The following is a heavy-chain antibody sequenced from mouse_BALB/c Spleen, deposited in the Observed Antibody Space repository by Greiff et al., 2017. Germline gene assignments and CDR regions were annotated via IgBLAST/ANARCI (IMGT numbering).Heavy chain of an antibody. CDR1: GYTFTSYW. Sequence: QVHVKQPGAELVRPGASVKLSCKVSGYTFTSYWMNWVKQRPEQGLEWIGRSDPYDSETHYNQKFKDKAILTVDKSSSTAYMQLSSLTSEDSAFYYCARIITTTTTFAYWGQGTLVTVSA. D-gene: IGHD1-2*01. V-gene: IGHV1-52*01. CDR2: SDPYDSET. J-gene: IGHJ3*01. CDR3: ARIITTTTTFAY.